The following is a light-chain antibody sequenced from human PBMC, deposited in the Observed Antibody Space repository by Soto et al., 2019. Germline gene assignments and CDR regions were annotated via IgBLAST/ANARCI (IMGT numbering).Light chain of an antibody. CDR2: KVA. CDR3: RQATHWPWT. V-gene: IGKV2-30*01. CDR1: QSLLYSDGDTY. J-gene: IGKJ1*01. Sequence: DVVMTQSPLSLSVTLGQSASISCRSTQSLLYSDGDTYLNWYHQRPGQSPRRLIHKVAKRDSGAPDRISGSGSGSDFTLEISRVEAEDVGTYYCRQATHWPWTFGQGTKVDI.